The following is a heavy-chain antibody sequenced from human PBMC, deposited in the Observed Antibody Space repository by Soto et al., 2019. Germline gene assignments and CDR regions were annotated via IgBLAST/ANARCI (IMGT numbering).Heavy chain of an antibody. CDR1: GFTFSSYG. D-gene: IGHD2-8*01. J-gene: IGHJ2*01. CDR2: IWYDGSNK. CDR3: ARATVLIRWYFDL. Sequence: QVQLVESGGGVVQPGRSLRLSCAASGFTFSSYGMHWVRQAPGKGLEWVAVIWYDGSNKYYADSVKGRFTISRDNSKNTLDLQMNSLRAEDTAVYYCARATVLIRWYFDLWGRGTLVTVSS. V-gene: IGHV3-33*01.